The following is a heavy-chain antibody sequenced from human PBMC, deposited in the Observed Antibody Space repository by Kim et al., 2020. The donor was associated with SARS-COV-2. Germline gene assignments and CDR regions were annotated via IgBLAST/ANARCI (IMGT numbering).Heavy chain of an antibody. Sequence: GGSLRLSCAASGFTFSSYAMHWVRQAPGKGLEWVAVIAYDGSNKYYSDSVKGRFTISRDNSKNTLYLQMNSLRAADTAVYYCARDKYFDWLIVYYGMDV. V-gene: IGHV3-30-3*01. J-gene: IGHJ6*01. CDR2: IAYDGSNK. CDR1: GFTFSSYA. D-gene: IGHD3-9*01. CDR3: ARDKYFDWLIVYYGMDV.